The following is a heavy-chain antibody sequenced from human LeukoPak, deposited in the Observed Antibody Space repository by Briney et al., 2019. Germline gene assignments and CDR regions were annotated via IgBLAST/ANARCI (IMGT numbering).Heavy chain of an antibody. CDR1: GFTFNNYG. V-gene: IGHV3-30*18. J-gene: IGHJ3*02. CDR2: ISYDGSNK. D-gene: IGHD3-22*01. CDR3: AKRGYYYDSSGYRYDAFDI. Sequence: GSLRLSCAASGFTFNNYGMHWVRQAPGKGLEWVAVISYDGSNKYYADSVKGRFTISRDNSKNTLYLQMNSLRAEDTAVYYCAKRGYYYDSSGYRYDAFDIWGQGTMVTVSS.